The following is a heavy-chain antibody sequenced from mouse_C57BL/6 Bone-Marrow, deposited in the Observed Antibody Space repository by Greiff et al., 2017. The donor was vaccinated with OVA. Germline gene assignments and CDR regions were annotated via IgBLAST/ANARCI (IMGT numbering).Heavy chain of an antibody. Sequence: EVQGVESGGGLVKPGGSLKLSCAASGFTFSSYAMSWVRQTPEKRLEWVATISDGGSYTYYPDNVKGRFTISRDNAKNNLYLQMSHLKSEDTAMYYCARETTADYFDYWGQGTTLTVSS. CDR2: ISDGGSYT. D-gene: IGHD1-2*01. V-gene: IGHV5-4*01. CDR1: GFTFSSYA. CDR3: ARETTADYFDY. J-gene: IGHJ2*01.